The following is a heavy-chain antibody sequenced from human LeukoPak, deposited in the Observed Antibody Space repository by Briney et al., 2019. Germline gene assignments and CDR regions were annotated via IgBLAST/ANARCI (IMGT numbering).Heavy chain of an antibody. CDR2: ITSSSTYI. V-gene: IGHV3-21*01. CDR3: ARGGRRVYSNAFDY. J-gene: IGHJ4*02. Sequence: GGSLRLSCTVSGYRHSKYCIYWVRQAPGKGLEWVSSITSSSTYIYYADSVKGRFTISRDNAKNSLYLQMNSLRPEDTAIYYCARGGRRVYSNAFDYWGQGTLVTVSS. CDR1: GYRHSKYC. D-gene: IGHD1-26*01.